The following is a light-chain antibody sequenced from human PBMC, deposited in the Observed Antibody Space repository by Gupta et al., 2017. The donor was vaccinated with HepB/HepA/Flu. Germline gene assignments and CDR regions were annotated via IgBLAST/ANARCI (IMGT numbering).Light chain of an antibody. V-gene: IGKV3-20*01. CDR2: AAS. J-gene: IGKJ4*01. CDR3: QQYGSSLT. CDR1: QSVSSS. Sequence: EIVLTQSPGTLSLSPGERATLSCRASQSVSSSLAWYQQMPGQAPRLLIYAASSRATGIPDRFSGSGSGTDFTLTIRRLEPEDFAVYYCQQYGSSLTFGGGTKVEMK.